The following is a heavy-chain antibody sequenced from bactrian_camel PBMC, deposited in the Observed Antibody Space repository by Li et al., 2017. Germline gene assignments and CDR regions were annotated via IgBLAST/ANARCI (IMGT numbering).Heavy chain of an antibody. CDR1: GFTFSSFS. Sequence: HVQLVESGGGLVQPGGSLRLSCAASGFTFSSFSMNWVRQAPGKGLEWVSTIYSDGSNTYADSVKGRFTISQDSARNTVYLQMNNLQPEDTATYYCAEGRGSRGEHCYSLNYWGQGTQVTVSS. V-gene: IGHV3S6*01. J-gene: IGHJ4*01. D-gene: IGHD6*01. CDR2: IYSDGSNT. CDR3: AEGRGSRGEHCYSLNY.